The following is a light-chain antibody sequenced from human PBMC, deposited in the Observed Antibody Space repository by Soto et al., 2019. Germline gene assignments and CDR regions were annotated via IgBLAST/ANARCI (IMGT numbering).Light chain of an antibody. Sequence: DIQMTQSPSSLSASVGDRVTITCQASQDISNYLNWYQQKPGKAPKLLIYDASNLETWVPSRFSGSGSGTDFTVTISSLQLDDILTFYCQQYDNLPLTFGGRTKLEIK. CDR2: DAS. CDR1: QDISNY. J-gene: IGKJ4*02. CDR3: QQYDNLPLT. V-gene: IGKV1-33*01.